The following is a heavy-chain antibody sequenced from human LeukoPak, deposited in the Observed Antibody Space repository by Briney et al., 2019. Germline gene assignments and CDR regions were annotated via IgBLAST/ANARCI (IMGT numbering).Heavy chain of an antibody. Sequence: GGSLRLSCTASGFSFSGHWMHWARQLPGKGLVWVSRISPTGSTTSYADSVKGRFIVSRDNAKNTLYLQVNNLRAEDTAVYYCARGPNSNWSGLDFWGQGTLLTVSS. V-gene: IGHV3-74*01. CDR1: GFSFSGHW. CDR2: ISPTGSTT. J-gene: IGHJ4*02. CDR3: ARGPNSNWSGLDF. D-gene: IGHD6-6*01.